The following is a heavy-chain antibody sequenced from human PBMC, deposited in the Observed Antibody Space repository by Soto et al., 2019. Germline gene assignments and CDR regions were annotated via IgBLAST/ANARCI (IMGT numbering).Heavy chain of an antibody. J-gene: IGHJ6*02. CDR1: GGTFSSYA. Sequence: QVQLVQSGAEVKKPGSSVKVSCKASGGTFSSYAISWVRQAPGQGLEWMGGIIPIFGTANYAQQFQGRVTITADESTSTAYMELSSLRSEDTAVYYCARDTAAAEPYYYYGMDVCGQGTTVTVSS. CDR3: ARDTAAAEPYYYYGMDV. D-gene: IGHD6-13*01. V-gene: IGHV1-69*01. CDR2: IIPIFGTA.